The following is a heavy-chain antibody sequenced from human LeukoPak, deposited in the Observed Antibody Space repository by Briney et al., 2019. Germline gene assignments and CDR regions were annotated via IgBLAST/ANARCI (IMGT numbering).Heavy chain of an antibody. D-gene: IGHD6-19*01. CDR2: ITWDSGTT. CDR1: GFTFDDYT. J-gene: IGHJ4*02. CDR3: AKGYSSGWYPFDY. Sequence: GGSLRLSCAASGFTFDDYTMHWVRQAPGKSLEWVSLITWDSGTTYYRDSVKGRFTISRDNSKNSLYLQMNSLRTEDTALYYCAKGYSSGWYPFDYWGQGTLVTVSS. V-gene: IGHV3-43*01.